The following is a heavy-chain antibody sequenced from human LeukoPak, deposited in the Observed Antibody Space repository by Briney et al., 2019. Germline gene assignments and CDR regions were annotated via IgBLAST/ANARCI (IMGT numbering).Heavy chain of an antibody. V-gene: IGHV4-34*01. CDR2: IKHTGYT. Sequence: SETLSLTCGVYGRSLSGHFWSWVRQPPGKGLEWIGEIKHTGYTNYNPSLKSRVTISVDTSKNQFSLKLSSMTAADTAVYYCAREYTTSSTSFDCWGQGTLVTVSS. CDR3: AREYTTSSTSFDC. J-gene: IGHJ4*02. CDR1: GRSLSGHF. D-gene: IGHD6-6*01.